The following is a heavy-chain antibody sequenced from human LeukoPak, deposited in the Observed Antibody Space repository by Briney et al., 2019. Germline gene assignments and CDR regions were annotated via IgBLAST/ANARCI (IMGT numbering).Heavy chain of an antibody. J-gene: IGHJ6*02. D-gene: IGHD4-11*01. Sequence: GASVKVSCKVSGYTLTELSMHWVRQAPGKGLEWMGGFDPEDGETIYAQKFQGRVTMTEDTSTDTAYMELRSLRSDDTAVYYCARDDDYSNRWTYYYGMDVWGQGTTVTVSS. V-gene: IGHV1-24*01. CDR1: GYTLTELS. CDR2: FDPEDGET. CDR3: ARDDDYSNRWTYYYGMDV.